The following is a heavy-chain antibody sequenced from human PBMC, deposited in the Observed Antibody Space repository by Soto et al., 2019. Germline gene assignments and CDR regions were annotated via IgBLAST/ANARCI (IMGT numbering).Heavy chain of an antibody. CDR2: IVVGSGNT. V-gene: IGHV1-58*02. Sequence: GASVKVSCKDSGFTFTSSARQWVRQARGQRLEWIGWIVVGSGNTNYAQKFQERVTITRDMSTSTAYMELSSLRSEDTAVYYCAAGYGDYGDYDAFDIWGQGTMVTVSS. CDR3: AAGYGDYGDYDAFDI. CDR1: GFTFTSSA. D-gene: IGHD4-17*01. J-gene: IGHJ3*02.